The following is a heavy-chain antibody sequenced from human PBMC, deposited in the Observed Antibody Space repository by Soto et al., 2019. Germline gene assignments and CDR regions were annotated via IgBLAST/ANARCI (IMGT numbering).Heavy chain of an antibody. Sequence: SETLSLTCTVSGGSISSYYWSWIRQPPGKGLEWIGYIYYSGSTNYNPSLKSRVTISVDTSKNQFSLKLSSVTAADTAVYYCARDRIDGEFDYWGQGTLVTVSS. D-gene: IGHD3-10*01. CDR1: GGSISSYY. J-gene: IGHJ4*02. V-gene: IGHV4-59*01. CDR2: IYYSGST. CDR3: ARDRIDGEFDY.